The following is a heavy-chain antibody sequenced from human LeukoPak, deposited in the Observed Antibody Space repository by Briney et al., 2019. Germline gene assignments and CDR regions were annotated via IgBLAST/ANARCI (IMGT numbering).Heavy chain of an antibody. J-gene: IGHJ4*02. D-gene: IGHD5-12*01. V-gene: IGHV4-30-4*01. Sequence: PSQTLSLTCTVSSGSISSGDYYWSWIRQPPGKGLEWIGYISPSGTTYYNPSLRSRITISVDSSKSQFPLNLSSVTASDTAVYYCAGVGNGGYGGFDYWGQGTLVTVSS. CDR2: ISPSGTT. CDR3: AGVGNGGYGGFDY. CDR1: SGSISSGDYY.